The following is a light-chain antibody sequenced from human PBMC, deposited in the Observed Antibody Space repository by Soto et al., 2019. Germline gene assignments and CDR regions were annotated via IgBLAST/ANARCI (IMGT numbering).Light chain of an antibody. Sequence: DIQMTPSPSTLSASVGVRVTITCRASQSISSWLAWYQQKPGKAPKLLIYDASSLESGVPSRFSGSGSGTEFTLTISSLHPDDFATYYCQQYNSYSPWTFGQGTKVDIK. CDR3: QQYNSYSPWT. CDR2: DAS. CDR1: QSISSW. V-gene: IGKV1-5*01. J-gene: IGKJ1*01.